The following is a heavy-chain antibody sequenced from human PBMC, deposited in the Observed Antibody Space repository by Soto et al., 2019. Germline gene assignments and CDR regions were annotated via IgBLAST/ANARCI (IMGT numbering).Heavy chain of an antibody. J-gene: IGHJ6*02. Sequence: QVTLKESGPVLVKPTETLTLTCTVSGFSLSNARMGVSWIRQPPGKALEWLAHIFSNDEKSYSTSLKSRLTISKDTSNIQVVLTMTNMDPVDTATYYCARSPLEAAAGYYYYGLDVWGQGTTVTVSS. V-gene: IGHV2-26*01. CDR2: IFSNDEK. CDR1: GFSLSNARMG. CDR3: ARSPLEAAAGYYYYGLDV. D-gene: IGHD6-13*01.